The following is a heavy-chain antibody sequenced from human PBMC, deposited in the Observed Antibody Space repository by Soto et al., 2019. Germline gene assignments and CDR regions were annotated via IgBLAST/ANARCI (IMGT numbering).Heavy chain of an antibody. CDR3: ARDSRTPSGGMDV. Sequence: QVQLQESGPGLVKPSQTLSLTCTVSGASINSGDYHWTWIRQFPGKGLEWIGGIYYSASTYYNPALVSRLTISLDTSKNQFSLTLTSVTAADTAVYYCARDSRTPSGGMDVWGQGTTVTVSS. CDR2: IYYSAST. CDR1: GASINSGDYH. V-gene: IGHV4-30-4*01. J-gene: IGHJ6*02.